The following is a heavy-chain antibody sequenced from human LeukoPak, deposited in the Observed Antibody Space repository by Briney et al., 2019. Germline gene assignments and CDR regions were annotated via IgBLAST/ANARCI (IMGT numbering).Heavy chain of an antibody. V-gene: IGHV1-2*02. CDR2: INPNSGGT. Sequence: APVMGSCKPSGYTFTGYYMHWVRQAPGQGLEWMGWINPNSGGTNYAQKFQGRVTMTRDTSISTANMELSSLRSDDTAVYYCARDGTIAVAGYWGQGTLVTVSS. CDR1: GYTFTGYY. J-gene: IGHJ4*02. CDR3: ARDGTIAVAGY. D-gene: IGHD6-19*01.